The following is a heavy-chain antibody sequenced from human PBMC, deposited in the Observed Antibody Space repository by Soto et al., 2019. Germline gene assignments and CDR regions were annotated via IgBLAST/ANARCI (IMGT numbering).Heavy chain of an antibody. D-gene: IGHD4-17*01. J-gene: IGHJ4*02. V-gene: IGHV3-74*01. CDR3: ARGTISYGGNPLFDY. CDR2: INNDGSST. Sequence: QPGGSLRLSCAASGFTFSSYWMHWVRQAPGKGPVWVSRINNDGSSTTYADSVKGRFTISRDNAKNTVYLQMNSLRAEDTAVYYCARGTISYGGNPLFDYWGQGTLVTVSS. CDR1: GFTFSSYW.